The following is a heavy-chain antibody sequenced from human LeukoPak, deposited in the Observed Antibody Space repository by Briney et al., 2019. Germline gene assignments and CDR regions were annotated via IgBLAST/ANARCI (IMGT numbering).Heavy chain of an antibody. CDR2: IYYSGST. D-gene: IGHD3-10*01. Sequence: SETLSLTCTVSGGSISSYYWSWIRQPPGKGPEWIGYIYYSGSTNYNPSLKSRVTISVDTSKNQFSLKLSSVTAADTAVYYCARGEYYYGSGSWGQGTLVTVSS. J-gene: IGHJ4*02. CDR1: GGSISSYY. CDR3: ARGEYYYGSGS. V-gene: IGHV4-59*01.